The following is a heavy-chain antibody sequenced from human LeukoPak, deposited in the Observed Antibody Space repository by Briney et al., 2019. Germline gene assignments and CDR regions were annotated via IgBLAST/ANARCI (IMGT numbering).Heavy chain of an antibody. CDR2: ISYDGSNK. CDR3: AKAVMALYYYYGMDV. Sequence: TGGPLRLSCAASGFTFSSYAMHWVRQAPGKGLEWVAVISYDGSNKYYADSVKGRFTISRDNSKNTLYLQMNSLRAEDTAVYYCAKAVMALYYYYGMDVWGQGTTVTVSS. D-gene: IGHD5-24*01. J-gene: IGHJ6*02. V-gene: IGHV3-30-3*01. CDR1: GFTFSSYA.